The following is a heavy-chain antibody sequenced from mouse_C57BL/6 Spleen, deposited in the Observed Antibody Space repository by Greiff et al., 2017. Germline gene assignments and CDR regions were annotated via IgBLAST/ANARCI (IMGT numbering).Heavy chain of an antibody. CDR2: INPGSGGT. CDR1: GYAFTNYL. CDR3: ARGYYGSSPVRFDV. V-gene: IGHV1-54*01. Sequence: VQLQRSGAELVRSGTSVKVSCKASGYAFTNYLIEWVKQRPGQGLEWIGVINPGSGGTNYNEKFKGKATLTADKSSSTAYMQLSSLTSEDSAVYFCARGYYGSSPVRFDVWGTGTTVTVSS. D-gene: IGHD1-1*01. J-gene: IGHJ1*03.